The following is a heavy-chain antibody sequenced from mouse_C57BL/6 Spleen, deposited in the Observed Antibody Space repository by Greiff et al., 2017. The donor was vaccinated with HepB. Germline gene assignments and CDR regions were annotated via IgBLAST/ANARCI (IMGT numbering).Heavy chain of an antibody. CDR2: IDPETGGT. D-gene: IGHD3-2*02. Sequence: VKLQQSGAELVRPGASVTLSCKASGYTFTDYEMHWVKQTPVHGLEWIGAIDPETGGTAYNQKFKGKAILTADKSSSTAYMELRSLPSEDSAVYYCTRQLRLGWFAYWGQGTLVTVSA. V-gene: IGHV1-15*01. CDR3: TRQLRLGWFAY. CDR1: GYTFTDYE. J-gene: IGHJ3*01.